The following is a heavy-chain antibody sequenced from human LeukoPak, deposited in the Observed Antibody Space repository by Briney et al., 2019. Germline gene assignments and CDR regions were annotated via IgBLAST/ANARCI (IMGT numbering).Heavy chain of an antibody. CDR1: GFTVPDNY. D-gene: IGHD6-13*01. CDR2: IYGGGDT. CDR3: YSSPLDY. Sequence: GGSLRLSCAASGFTVPDNYMNWVRQSSGKGLEWVSVIYGGGDTNYADSVKGRFTISRDNAKNTLYLQMNSLRAEDTAVYYCYSSPLDYWGQGTLVTVSS. J-gene: IGHJ4*02. V-gene: IGHV3-53*01.